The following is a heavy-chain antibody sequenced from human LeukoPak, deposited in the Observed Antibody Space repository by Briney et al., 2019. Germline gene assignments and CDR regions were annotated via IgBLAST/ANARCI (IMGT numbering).Heavy chain of an antibody. CDR3: ARKPDYYDSSGHLDY. CDR2: IYYSGST. Sequence: SETLSLTCTVSGGSISSSSYYWGWIRQPPGKGLEWIGSIYYSGSTYYNPSLKSRVTISVDTSKNQFSLKLSSVTAADTAVYYCARKPDYYDSSGHLDYWGQGTLVTVSS. D-gene: IGHD3-22*01. V-gene: IGHV4-39*07. CDR1: GGSISSSSYY. J-gene: IGHJ4*02.